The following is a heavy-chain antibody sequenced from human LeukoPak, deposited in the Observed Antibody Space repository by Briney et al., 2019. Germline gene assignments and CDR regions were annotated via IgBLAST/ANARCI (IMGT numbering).Heavy chain of an antibody. CDR1: GFTFSSYR. D-gene: IGHD3-10*01. CDR2: ISDSSSLT. J-gene: IGHJ6*02. V-gene: IGHV3-48*02. Sequence: PGGSLRLTCAASGFTFSSYRMNWVRQAPGKGLEWVSYISDSSSLTDCADSVKGRFTISRDNAQNSLSLQLNSLRDEDTAVYFCAKVIRGGYGMDVWGQGTTVTVSS. CDR3: AKVIRGGYGMDV.